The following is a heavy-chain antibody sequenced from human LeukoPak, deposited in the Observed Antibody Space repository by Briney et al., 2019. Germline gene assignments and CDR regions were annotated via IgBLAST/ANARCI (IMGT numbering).Heavy chain of an antibody. CDR1: GGSISSSNW. CDR3: ARAHPGIAAAGTVFDY. J-gene: IGHJ4*02. V-gene: IGHV4-4*02. CDR2: IYHSGST. D-gene: IGHD6-13*01. Sequence: SETLSLTCAVSGGSISSSNWWSWVRQPPGKGLEWIGEIYHSGSTNYNPSLKRRVTISVDKSKNQFSLKLSSVTAADTAVYYCARAHPGIAAAGTVFDYWGQGTLVTVSS.